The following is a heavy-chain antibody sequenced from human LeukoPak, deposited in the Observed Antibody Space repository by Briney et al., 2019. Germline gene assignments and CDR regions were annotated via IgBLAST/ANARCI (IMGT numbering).Heavy chain of an antibody. Sequence: SETLSLICSVSLYAINSGYYWGWIRQSPGRGLEWIGEINHSGSTNYNPSLKSRVTISVDTSKNQFSLKLSSVTAADTAVYYCARAWGYSSEFDYWGQGTLVTVSS. J-gene: IGHJ4*02. CDR1: LYAINSGYY. D-gene: IGHD6-19*01. V-gene: IGHV4-38-2*02. CDR3: ARAWGYSSEFDY. CDR2: INHSGST.